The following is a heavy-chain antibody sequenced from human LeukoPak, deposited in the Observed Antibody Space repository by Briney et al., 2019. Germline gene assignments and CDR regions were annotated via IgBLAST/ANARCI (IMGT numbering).Heavy chain of an antibody. CDR1: GFTLSSYG. CDR3: AKDLKQWLRSPFDY. CDR2: ISYDGSNK. D-gene: IGHD5-12*01. Sequence: SLSPSCAVSGFTLSSYGIDWVCHAPADGLGWVVVISYDGSNKYYADSVKGRFTISRDNSKHTLYLQMNSLSAEDTAVYYCAKDLKQWLRSPFDYWGQGTLVTVSS. V-gene: IGHV3-30*18. J-gene: IGHJ4*02.